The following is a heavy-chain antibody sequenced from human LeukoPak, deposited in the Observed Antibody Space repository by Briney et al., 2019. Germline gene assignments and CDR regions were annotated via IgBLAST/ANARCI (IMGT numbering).Heavy chain of an antibody. Sequence: SETLSLTRAVYGGSFSGYYWSWIRQPPGKGLEWIGEINHSGSTNYNPSLKSRVTISVDTSKNQFSLKLSSVTAADTAVYYCARFDGYNNDDAFDIWGQGTMVTVSS. D-gene: IGHD5-24*01. CDR1: GGSFSGYY. CDR3: ARFDGYNNDDAFDI. CDR2: INHSGST. V-gene: IGHV4-34*01. J-gene: IGHJ3*02.